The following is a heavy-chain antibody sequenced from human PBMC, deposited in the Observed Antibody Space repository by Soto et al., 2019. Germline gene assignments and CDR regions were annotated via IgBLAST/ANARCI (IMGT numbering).Heavy chain of an antibody. CDR1: GFTFSNAW. CDR2: IKSKTDGGTT. J-gene: IGHJ4*02. Sequence: GGSLRLSCAASGFTFSNAWMNWVLQAPWKGLEWVGRIKSKTDGGTTDYAAPVKGRFTISRDDSKNTLYLQMNSLKTEDTAVYYCTTDSKTPYSSSSDWSARDYWGQGTLVTVSS. D-gene: IGHD6-6*01. CDR3: TTDSKTPYSSSSDWSARDY. V-gene: IGHV3-15*07.